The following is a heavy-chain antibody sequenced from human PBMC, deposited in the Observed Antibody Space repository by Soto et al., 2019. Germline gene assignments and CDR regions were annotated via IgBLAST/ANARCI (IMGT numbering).Heavy chain of an antibody. CDR1: GFTFDDYA. CDR3: AKDPVAGTHDSAFDI. Sequence: GGSLRLSCAASGFTFDDYAMHWVRQAPGKGLEWVSGISWNSGSIGYADSVKGRFTISRDNAKNSLYLQMNSLRAEDTALYYCAKDPVAGTHDSAFDIWGQGKMVTVSS. CDR2: ISWNSGSI. V-gene: IGHV3-9*01. D-gene: IGHD6-19*01. J-gene: IGHJ3*02.